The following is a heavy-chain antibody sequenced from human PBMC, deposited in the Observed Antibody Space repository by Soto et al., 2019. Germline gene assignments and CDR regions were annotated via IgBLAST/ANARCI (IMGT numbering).Heavy chain of an antibody. CDR1: GYTFTSYG. D-gene: IGHD2-15*01. CDR2: ISAYNGNT. CDR3: ARVAIVVSSTFADY. V-gene: IGHV1-18*04. J-gene: IGHJ4*02. Sequence: QVQLVQSGAEVKKPGASVKVSCKASGYTFTSYGISWVRQAPGQGIEWMGWISAYNGNTNYAQKLQGRVTMTTDTSTSTGEMELRSLRSDDTAVYYCARVAIVVSSTFADYWGQGTLVTVSS.